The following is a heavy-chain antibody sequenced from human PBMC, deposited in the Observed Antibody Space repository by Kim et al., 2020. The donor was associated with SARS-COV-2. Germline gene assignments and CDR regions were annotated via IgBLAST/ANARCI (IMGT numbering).Heavy chain of an antibody. Sequence: GESLKISCKGSGYSFTSYWISWVRQMPGKGLEWMGRIDPSDSYTNYSPSFQGHVTISADKSISTAYLQWSSLKASDTAMYYCARHLAQYYYGSGSYYKDYFDYWGQGTLVTVSS. CDR2: IDPSDSYT. CDR3: ARHLAQYYYGSGSYYKDYFDY. CDR1: GYSFTSYW. J-gene: IGHJ4*02. V-gene: IGHV5-10-1*01. D-gene: IGHD3-10*01.